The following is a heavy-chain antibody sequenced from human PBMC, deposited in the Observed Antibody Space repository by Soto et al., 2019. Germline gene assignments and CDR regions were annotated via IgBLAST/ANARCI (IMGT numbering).Heavy chain of an antibody. D-gene: IGHD3-9*01. CDR3: ARSNFDWLPPYYYYGMDV. J-gene: IGHJ6*02. Sequence: VGSLRLSCAASGFTFSSYAMHWVRQAPGKGLEWVAVISYDGSNKYYADSVKGRFTISRDNSKNTLYLQMNSLRAEDTAVYYCARSNFDWLPPYYYYGMDVWGQGTTVTVSS. CDR1: GFTFSSYA. CDR2: ISYDGSNK. V-gene: IGHV3-30-3*01.